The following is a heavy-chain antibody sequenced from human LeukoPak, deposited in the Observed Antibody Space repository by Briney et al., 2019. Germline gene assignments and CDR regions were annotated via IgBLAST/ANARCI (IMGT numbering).Heavy chain of an antibody. CDR3: ARIPRRYYYDSSGYFDY. V-gene: IGHV1-18*01. D-gene: IGHD3-22*01. CDR1: GYTFTSYG. Sequence: GASVKVSCKASGYTFTSYGISWVRQAPGQGLEWMGWSSAYNGNTNYAQKLQGRVTMTTDTSTSTAYMELRSLRSDDTAVYYCARIPRRYYYDSSGYFDYWGQGTLVTVSS. CDR2: SSAYNGNT. J-gene: IGHJ4*02.